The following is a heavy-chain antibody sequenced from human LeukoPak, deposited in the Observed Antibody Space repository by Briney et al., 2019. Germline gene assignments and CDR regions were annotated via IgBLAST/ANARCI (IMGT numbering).Heavy chain of an antibody. CDR1: GFTFSSYA. V-gene: IGHV3-23*01. Sequence: GGSLRLSCAASGFTFSSYAMSWVRQAPGKGLEWVSAISGSGGSTYYADSVKGRFTISRDNSKNTLYLQMNSLRAEDTAVYYCARQSNYDFWSGYSPNYYYMDVWGKGTTVTVSS. J-gene: IGHJ6*03. CDR3: ARQSNYDFWSGYSPNYYYMDV. CDR2: ISGSGGST. D-gene: IGHD3-3*01.